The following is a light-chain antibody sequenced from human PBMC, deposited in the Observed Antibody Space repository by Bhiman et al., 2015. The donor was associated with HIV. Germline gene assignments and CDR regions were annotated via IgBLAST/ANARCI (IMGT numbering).Light chain of an antibody. CDR1: SSNIGSKT. CDR3: GTWDRSLSAGGV. V-gene: IGLV1-51*02. J-gene: IGLJ1*01. CDR2: ENT. Sequence: QSVLTQPPSASATPGQRVTISCSGSSSNIGSKTVNWYQQLPGTAPKLLIYENTKRPSGIPDRFSASKSGTSATLGITGLQTGDEADYYCGTWDRSLSAGGVFGTGTKVTVL.